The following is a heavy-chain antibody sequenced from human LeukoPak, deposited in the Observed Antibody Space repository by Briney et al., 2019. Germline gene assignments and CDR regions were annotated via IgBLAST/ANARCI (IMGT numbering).Heavy chain of an antibody. CDR3: ARLITMIVDY. V-gene: IGHV3-21*01. D-gene: IGHD3-22*01. CDR2: ISSSSSYI. J-gene: IGHJ4*02. CDR1: GFTFSSYS. Sequence: PGGSLRLSCAASGFTFSSYSMNWVRQAPGKGLEWVSSISSSSSYIYYADSVKGRLTISRDNAKNSLYLQMNSLRAEDTAVYYCARLITMIVDYWGQGTLVTVSS.